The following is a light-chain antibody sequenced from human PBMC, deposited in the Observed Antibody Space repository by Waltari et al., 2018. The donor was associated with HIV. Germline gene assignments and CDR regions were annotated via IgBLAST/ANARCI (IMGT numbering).Light chain of an antibody. CDR1: NIGSKS. CDR3: QVWDSSSDLSWV. V-gene: IGLV3-21*04. J-gene: IGLJ3*02. Sequence: SYVLTQPPSVSVAPGKTARSTCGGNNIGSKSVHWYQQKPGQAPVLVINYDSDRPSGIPERFSGSNSGNTATLTISRVEAGDEADYYCQVWDSSSDLSWVFGGGTKLTVL. CDR2: YDS.